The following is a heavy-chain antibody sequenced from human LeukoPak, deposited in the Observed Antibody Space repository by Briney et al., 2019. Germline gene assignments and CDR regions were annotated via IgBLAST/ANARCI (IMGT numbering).Heavy chain of an antibody. V-gene: IGHV3-7*01. J-gene: IGHJ6*03. CDR2: IKQDGSEK. CDR3: ARVVTMVRGVIINYYYYYMDV. Sequence: GGSLRLSCAASGFTFSSYGMSWVRQAPGKGLEWVANIKQDGSEKYYVDSVKGRFTISRDNAKNSLYLQMNSLRAEDTAVYYCARVVTMVRGVIINYYYYYMDVWGKGTTVTVSS. D-gene: IGHD3-10*01. CDR1: GFTFSSYG.